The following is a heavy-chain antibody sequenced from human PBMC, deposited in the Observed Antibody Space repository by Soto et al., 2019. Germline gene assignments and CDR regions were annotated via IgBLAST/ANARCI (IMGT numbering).Heavy chain of an antibody. Sequence: PGGSLRLSCLASGFIFRSYAMHWVRQAPGKWLEWVAVITYDGANGYYADSVKGRFATSRDNSKSTLFLQMNSLRPEDTAVYYCARAFSGSYPNFDYWGQGXLVTVSS. D-gene: IGHD1-26*01. J-gene: IGHJ4*02. V-gene: IGHV3-30*09. CDR3: ARAFSGSYPNFDY. CDR2: ITYDGANG. CDR1: GFIFRSYA.